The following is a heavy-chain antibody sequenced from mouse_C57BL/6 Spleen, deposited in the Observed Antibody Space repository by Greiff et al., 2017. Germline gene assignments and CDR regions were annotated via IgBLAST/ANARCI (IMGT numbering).Heavy chain of an antibody. CDR3: TRMGYGSSHWYFDV. J-gene: IGHJ1*03. Sequence: VKLQESGAELVRPGASVTLSCKASGYTFTDYEMHWVKQTPVHGLEWIGAIDPETGGTAYNQKFKGKAILTADKSSSTAYMELRSLTSEDSAVYYCTRMGYGSSHWYFDVWGTGTTVTVSS. D-gene: IGHD1-1*01. V-gene: IGHV1-15*01. CDR1: GYTFTDYE. CDR2: IDPETGGT.